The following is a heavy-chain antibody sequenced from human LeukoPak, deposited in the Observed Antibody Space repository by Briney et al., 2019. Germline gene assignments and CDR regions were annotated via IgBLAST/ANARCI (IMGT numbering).Heavy chain of an antibody. CDR1: GYTFTSYD. V-gene: IGHV1-8*03. CDR2: MNPNSGNT. CDR3: ARTIVVVVAATKRRKYWFDP. Sequence: ASVKVSCKASGYTFTSYDINWVRQATGQGLEWMGWMNPNSGNTGYAQKFQGRVTITRNTSISTAYMGLSSLRSEDTAVYYCARTIVVVVAATKRRKYWFDPWGQGTLVTVSS. J-gene: IGHJ5*02. D-gene: IGHD2-15*01.